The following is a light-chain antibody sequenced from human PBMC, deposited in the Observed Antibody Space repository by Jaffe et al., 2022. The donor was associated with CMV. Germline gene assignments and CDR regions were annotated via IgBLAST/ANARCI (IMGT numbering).Light chain of an antibody. CDR3: QQSYGTPRT. Sequence: DIQMTQSPSSLSASVGDRVTITCRASQSITTYLNWYQQKPGKAPKLLIYSASTLQGGVPSRFIGSGSGTDFTLTISSLQPEDFATYYCQQSYGTPRTFGPGTKVDIK. CDR2: SAS. V-gene: IGKV1-39*01. J-gene: IGKJ3*01. CDR1: QSITTY.